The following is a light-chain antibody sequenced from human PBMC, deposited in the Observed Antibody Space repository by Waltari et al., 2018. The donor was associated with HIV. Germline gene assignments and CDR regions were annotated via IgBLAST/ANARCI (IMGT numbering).Light chain of an antibody. CDR1: SSDVGSYNL. Sequence: QSALTQPASVSGSPGQSITISCTGTSSDVGSYNLVSWYRHHPGKAPKLWLYEVSKWPSGVSHRLSGSKSGNTASLTISGLRAEDEGDYYCLSHGGTGSWLFGGVTRVTVL. CDR2: EVS. CDR3: LSHGGTGSWL. V-gene: IGLV2-23*02. J-gene: IGLJ3*02.